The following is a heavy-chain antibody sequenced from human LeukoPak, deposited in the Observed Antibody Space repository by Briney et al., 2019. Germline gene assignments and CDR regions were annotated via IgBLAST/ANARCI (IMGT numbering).Heavy chain of an antibody. D-gene: IGHD6-19*01. Sequence: SETLSLACGVSGGSFSSHYWTWIRQPPGKGLEWIGEINPRGSTNYNPSLESRVTVSADTSRNQLSLSLTSVTAADSAVYFCARGLRQGSAWSWGPKEKSYQYMDVWGTGTTVIVSS. J-gene: IGHJ6*04. CDR3: ARGLRQGSAWSWGPKEKSYQYMDV. CDR1: GGSFSSHY. V-gene: IGHV4-34*01. CDR2: INPRGST.